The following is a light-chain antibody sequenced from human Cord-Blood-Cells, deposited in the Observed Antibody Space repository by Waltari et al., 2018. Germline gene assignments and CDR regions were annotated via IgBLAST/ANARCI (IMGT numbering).Light chain of an antibody. Sequence: EIGFKQSPAPPALSPRERDNPSCRASQSVSSYLAWYQQKPGQAPRLLIYDASNRATGIPARFSGSGSGTDFTLTISSLEPEDFAVYYCQQRSNWPPTFGGGTKVEIK. V-gene: IGKV3-11*01. CDR2: DAS. J-gene: IGKJ4*01. CDR1: QSVSSY. CDR3: QQRSNWPPT.